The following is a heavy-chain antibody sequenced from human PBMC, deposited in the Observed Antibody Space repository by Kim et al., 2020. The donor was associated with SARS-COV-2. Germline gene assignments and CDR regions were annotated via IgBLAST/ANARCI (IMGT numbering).Heavy chain of an antibody. CDR3: ARVPPPICSGGSCYPYYFDY. J-gene: IGHJ4*02. V-gene: IGHV4-30-4*01. CDR1: GGSISSCDYY. D-gene: IGHD2-15*01. Sequence: SETLSLTCTVSGGSISSCDYYWSWIRQPPGKGLEWIGYIYYSGSTYYNPSLKSRVTISVDTSKNQFSLKLSSVTAADTAVYYCARVPPPICSGGSCYPYYFDYWGQGTLVTVSS. CDR2: IYYSGST.